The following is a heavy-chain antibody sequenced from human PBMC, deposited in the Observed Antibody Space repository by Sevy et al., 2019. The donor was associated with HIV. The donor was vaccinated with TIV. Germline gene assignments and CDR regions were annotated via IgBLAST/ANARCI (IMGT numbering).Heavy chain of an antibody. D-gene: IGHD3-16*01. CDR3: ANKGASRPNDAFDT. J-gene: IGHJ3*02. Sequence: GGSLRLSCAASGFSFTSYWMSWVRQTPEKGLEWVANINQVGTEKNYVDSVKGRFTISRDNAMNSLYLQMNSLRAEDTAVYYCANKGASRPNDAFDTWGQRTMVTVSS. CDR2: INQVGTEK. CDR1: GFSFTSYW. V-gene: IGHV3-7*01.